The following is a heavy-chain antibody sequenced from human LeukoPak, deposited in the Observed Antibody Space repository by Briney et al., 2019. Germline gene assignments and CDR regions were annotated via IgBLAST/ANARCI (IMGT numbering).Heavy chain of an antibody. Sequence: SETLSLTCTVPGGSISSYYWSWIRQPPGKGLEWIGYIYYSGSTNYNPSLKSRVTISVDTSKNQFSLKLSSVTAADTAVYYCARGVGEYYGMDVWGQGTTVTVSS. J-gene: IGHJ6*02. CDR2: IYYSGST. CDR1: GGSISSYY. D-gene: IGHD3-10*01. CDR3: ARGVGEYYGMDV. V-gene: IGHV4-59*01.